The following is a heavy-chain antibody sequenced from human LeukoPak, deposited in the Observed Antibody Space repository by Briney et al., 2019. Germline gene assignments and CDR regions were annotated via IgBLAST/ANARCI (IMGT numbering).Heavy chain of an antibody. CDR3: ARDSPSPFPTSYYYYYGMDV. J-gene: IGHJ6*02. D-gene: IGHD3-16*01. V-gene: IGHV1-69*04. Sequence: SVTVSCKSSGGTFSSYAIRWVRQAPGQGLEWMGRIIPILGIANYAQEFQGRVTITADKSTSTAYMELSSLRSEDTAVYYCARDSPSPFPTSYYYYYGMDVWGQGTTVTVSS. CDR1: GGTFSSYA. CDR2: IIPILGIA.